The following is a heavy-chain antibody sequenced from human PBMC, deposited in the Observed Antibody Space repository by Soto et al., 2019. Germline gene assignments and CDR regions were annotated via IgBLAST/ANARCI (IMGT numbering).Heavy chain of an antibody. Sequence: LSLTCTVSVGSISSSSYYWGWIRQPPGKGLEWIGSIYYSGSTYYNPSLKSRVTISVDTSKNQFSLKLSSVTAADTAVYYCATRIAARLMYYYGMDVWGQGTTVTVSS. V-gene: IGHV4-39*01. CDR2: IYYSGST. J-gene: IGHJ6*02. CDR3: ATRIAARLMYYYGMDV. CDR1: VGSISSSSYY. D-gene: IGHD6-6*01.